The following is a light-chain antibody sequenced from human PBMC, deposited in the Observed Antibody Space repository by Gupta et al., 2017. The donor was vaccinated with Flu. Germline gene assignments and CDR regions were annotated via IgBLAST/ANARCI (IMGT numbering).Light chain of an antibody. CDR3: CSYAGTKNWV. V-gene: IGLV2-11*03. CDR1: STNIGTYNF. Sequence: SVTIYCTGASTNIGTYNFVSWYQQHPGEAPRLLLYDVTKRPSGVPGRFSGSKSGNTASLTISGLQTEDEAEYYCCSYAGTKNWVFGGGTRLTVL. J-gene: IGLJ3*02. CDR2: DVT.